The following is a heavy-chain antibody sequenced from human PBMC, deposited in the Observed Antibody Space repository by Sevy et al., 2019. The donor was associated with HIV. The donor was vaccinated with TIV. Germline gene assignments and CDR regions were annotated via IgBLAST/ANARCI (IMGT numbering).Heavy chain of an antibody. J-gene: IGHJ6*02. CDR1: GFTFSSYS. CDR3: ARAYCSGGSCYSGRFDYYYGMDV. Sequence: GGSLRLSCAASGFTFSSYSMNWVRQAPGKGLEWVSSISSSSSYIYYADSVKGRFTISRDNAKNSRYLQRNSLRAEDTAVYYCARAYCSGGSCYSGRFDYYYGMDVWGQGTTVTVSS. D-gene: IGHD2-15*01. V-gene: IGHV3-21*01. CDR2: ISSSSSYI.